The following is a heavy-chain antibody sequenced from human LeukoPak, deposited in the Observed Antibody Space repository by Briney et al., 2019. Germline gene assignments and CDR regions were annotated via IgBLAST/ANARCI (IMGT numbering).Heavy chain of an antibody. J-gene: IGHJ6*04. V-gene: IGHV4-59*01. D-gene: IGHD3-10*01. CDR1: GGSISSYY. CDR3: ARDRWNYYGSGSNYADYYYYYGMDV. CDR2: IYYSGST. Sequence: SETLSLTCTVSGGSISSYYWSWIRQPPGKGLEWIGYIYYSGSTNYNPSLKSRVTISVDTSKNQFSLKLSSVTAADTAVYYCARDRWNYYGSGSNYADYYYYYGMDVWGKGTTVTVSS.